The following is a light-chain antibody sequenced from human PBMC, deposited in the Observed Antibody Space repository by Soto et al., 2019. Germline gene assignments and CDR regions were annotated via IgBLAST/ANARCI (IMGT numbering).Light chain of an antibody. CDR3: QSYDTSLSGYV. V-gene: IGLV1-40*01. Sequence: QSVLTQPPSVSGAPGQRVTISCSGSSSNIGAGYDVHWYQQLPGTAPKLLIYDNTNRPSGVPDRFSGSKSGTSASLAITGLQVDDEADYYCQSYDTSLSGYVFGTGTKVTV. CDR2: DNT. CDR1: SSNIGAGYD. J-gene: IGLJ1*01.